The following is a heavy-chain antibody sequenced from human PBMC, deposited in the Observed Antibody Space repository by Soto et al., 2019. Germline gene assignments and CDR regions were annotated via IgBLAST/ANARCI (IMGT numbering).Heavy chain of an antibody. V-gene: IGHV3-73*01. CDR3: TRPPSGYDSADY. J-gene: IGHJ4*02. Sequence: GSLRLSCAASGLTFSGSAMQWVRQASGKGLEWVGRIRSKANSYATAYAASVKGRFTISRDDSKNTAYLQMNSLKTEDTAVYYCTRPPSGYDSADYWGQGTLVTVSS. CDR2: IRSKANSYAT. D-gene: IGHD5-12*01. CDR1: GLTFSGSA.